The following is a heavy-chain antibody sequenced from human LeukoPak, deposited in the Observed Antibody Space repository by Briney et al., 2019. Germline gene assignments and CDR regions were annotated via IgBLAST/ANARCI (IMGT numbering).Heavy chain of an antibody. CDR3: ARDLTLRVVVPAY. J-gene: IGHJ4*02. D-gene: IGHD2-2*01. CDR1: GYTFTGYY. V-gene: IGHV1-2*02. CDR2: INPNSGGT. Sequence: ASVKVSCKASGYTFTGYYMPWVRQAPGQGLEWMGWINPNSGGTNYAQKFQGRVTMTRDTSISTAYMELSRLRSDDTAVYYCARDLTLRVVVPAYWGQGTLVTVSS.